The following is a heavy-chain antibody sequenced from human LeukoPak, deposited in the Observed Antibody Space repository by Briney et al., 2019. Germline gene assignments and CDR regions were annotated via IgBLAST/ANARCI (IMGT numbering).Heavy chain of an antibody. D-gene: IGHD6-6*01. V-gene: IGHV1-2*02. CDR2: INPNSGGT. CDR1: GYTFTGYY. Sequence: ASVKVSCKASGYTFTGYYMHWVRQAPGLGLEWMGWINPNSGGTNYAQKFQGRVTMTRDTSVSTAYMELSRLRSDDTAVYYCARVAARKTDQFDYWGQGTLVTVSS. CDR3: ARVAARKTDQFDY. J-gene: IGHJ4*02.